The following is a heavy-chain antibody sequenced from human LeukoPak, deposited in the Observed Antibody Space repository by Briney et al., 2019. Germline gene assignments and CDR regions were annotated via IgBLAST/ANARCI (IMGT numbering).Heavy chain of an antibody. CDR2: ISGSGANT. J-gene: IGHJ4*02. CDR1: GFTFSTYA. Sequence: GGSLGLSCAASGFTFSTYAMSWVRQAPGKGLEWVSTISGSGANTYYADSVRGRFTISRDNAKNSVYLQMNGLRAEDTAVYYCASRPPPHRGPFDHWGQGTLVTVSS. V-gene: IGHV3-23*01. CDR3: ASRPPPHRGPFDH.